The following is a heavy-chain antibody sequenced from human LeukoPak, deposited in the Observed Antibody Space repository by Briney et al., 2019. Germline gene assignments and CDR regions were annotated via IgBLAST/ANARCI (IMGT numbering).Heavy chain of an antibody. J-gene: IGHJ5*02. D-gene: IGHD6-19*01. CDR2: ISWNDDK. V-gene: IGHV2-5*01. Sequence: SGPSLVKPTQTLTLTCTFYGFSLSTRGVGVGLIRQPPGKALEGLAFISWNDDKRYSPSLESRLTITKDTSKNQVALTMTNMDPVDTATYYCAHRRGIAVAGIYWFDPWGQGTLVTVSS. CDR1: GFSLSTRGVG. CDR3: AHRRGIAVAGIYWFDP.